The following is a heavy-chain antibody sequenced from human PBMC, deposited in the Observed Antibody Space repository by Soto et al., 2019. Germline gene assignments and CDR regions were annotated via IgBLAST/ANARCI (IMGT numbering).Heavy chain of an antibody. D-gene: IGHD6-13*01. CDR2: ISGSDGST. V-gene: IGHV3-23*01. CDR1: GFTFSSYA. Sequence: GGSLRLSCAASGFTFSSYAMSWVRQAPGKGLEWVSAISGSDGSTYYADSVKGRFTISRDNSKNTLYLQMNSLRAEDTAVYYCAKLGRVGAAAGRYYYYYYMDVWGKGTTVTVSS. CDR3: AKLGRVGAAAGRYYYYYYMDV. J-gene: IGHJ6*03.